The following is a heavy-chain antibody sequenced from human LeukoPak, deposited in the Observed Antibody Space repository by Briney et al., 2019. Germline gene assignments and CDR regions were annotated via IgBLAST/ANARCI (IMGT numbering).Heavy chain of an antibody. J-gene: IGHJ4*02. V-gene: IGHV4-34*01. CDR2: INHSGST. CDR3: ARVMEVGAVDY. CDR1: GGSFSGYY. Sequence: SETLSLTCAVYGGSFSGYYWGWIRQPPGKGLEWIGEINHSGSTNYNPSLKSRVTISVDTSKNQFSLKLSSVTAADTAVYYCARVMEVGAVDYWGQGTLVTVSS. D-gene: IGHD1-26*01.